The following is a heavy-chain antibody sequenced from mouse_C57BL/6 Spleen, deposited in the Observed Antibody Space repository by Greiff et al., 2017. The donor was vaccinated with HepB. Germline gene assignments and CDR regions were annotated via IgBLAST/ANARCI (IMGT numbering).Heavy chain of an antibody. Sequence: QVQLKQSGAELVKPGASVKISCKASGYAFSSYWMNWVKQRPGKGLEWIGQIYPGDGDTNYNGKFKGKATLTADKSSSTAYMQLSSLTSEDSAVYFCASFYDSYHFAYWGQGTLVTVST. CDR1: GYAFSSYW. V-gene: IGHV1-80*01. CDR2: IYPGDGDT. CDR3: ASFYDSYHFAY. D-gene: IGHD2-3*01. J-gene: IGHJ3*01.